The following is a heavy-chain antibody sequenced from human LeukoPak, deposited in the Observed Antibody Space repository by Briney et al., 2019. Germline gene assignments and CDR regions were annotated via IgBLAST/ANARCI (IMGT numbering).Heavy chain of an antibody. CDR1: GFTFSDYY. Sequence: GGSLRLSCAASGFTFSDYYMSWIRQAPGKGLEWASYISSSSSYTNYADSVKGRFTISRDNAKNSLYLQMNSLRAEDTAVYYCARRTGKVLYYYDSSGYFDYWGQGTLVTVSS. D-gene: IGHD3-22*01. CDR2: ISSSSSYT. J-gene: IGHJ4*02. V-gene: IGHV3-11*06. CDR3: ARRTGKVLYYYDSSGYFDY.